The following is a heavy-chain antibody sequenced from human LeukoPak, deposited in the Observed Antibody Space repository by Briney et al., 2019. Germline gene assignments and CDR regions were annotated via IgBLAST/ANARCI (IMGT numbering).Heavy chain of an antibody. J-gene: IGHJ3*02. Sequence: PGGSLRLSCAASGFTLSRYTMHWVRQAPGKGLEWVAVISYDGSNEYYADSVKGRFTISRDNSKNTLYFQMNSLRAEDSAVYYCASGALFGELLGAFDIWGQGTMVTVSS. CDR1: GFTLSRYT. CDR2: ISYDGSNE. D-gene: IGHD3-10*02. CDR3: ASGALFGELLGAFDI. V-gene: IGHV3-30*14.